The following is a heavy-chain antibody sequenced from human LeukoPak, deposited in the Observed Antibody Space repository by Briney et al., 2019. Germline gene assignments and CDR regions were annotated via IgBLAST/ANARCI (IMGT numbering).Heavy chain of an antibody. Sequence: SETLSLTCTVSGGSISSGSYYWRWIRQSPGTGLEWIGYIAYNGIPNYNPSLKSRLTISRDTSKNQFSLNLSSVTAADTAVYYCARERHGHPFDSWGQGTLVTVSS. V-gene: IGHV4-61*01. CDR2: IAYNGIP. CDR3: ARERHGHPFDS. J-gene: IGHJ4*02. CDR1: GGSISSGSYY.